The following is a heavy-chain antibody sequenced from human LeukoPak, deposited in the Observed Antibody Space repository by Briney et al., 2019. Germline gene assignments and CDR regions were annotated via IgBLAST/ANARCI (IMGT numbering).Heavy chain of an antibody. CDR3: ARGVLWFGEAIPYYFDY. Sequence: SETLSLTCAVYGGSFSGYYWSWIRQPPGKGLEWIGEINHSGSTNYNPSLKSRVTISVDTSKNQFSLKLSSVTAADTAVYYCARGVLWFGEAIPYYFDYWGQGTLVTVSS. CDR1: GGSFSGYY. D-gene: IGHD3-10*01. J-gene: IGHJ4*02. CDR2: INHSGST. V-gene: IGHV4-34*01.